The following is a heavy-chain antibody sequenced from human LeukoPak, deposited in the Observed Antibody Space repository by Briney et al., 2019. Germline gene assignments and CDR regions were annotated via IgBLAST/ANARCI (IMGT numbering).Heavy chain of an antibody. CDR2: MHPDSGGT. CDR3: ARFGADALDI. J-gene: IGHJ3*02. CDR1: GYTFTGYY. D-gene: IGHD1-26*01. Sequence: ASVKVSCKASGYTFTGYYMHWVRQAPGQGLEWMGWMHPDSGGTKCAQKSQGRLTMTRDTSISTGYMELTRLRSDDTAIYYCARFGADALDIWGQGTMVTVSS. V-gene: IGHV1-2*02.